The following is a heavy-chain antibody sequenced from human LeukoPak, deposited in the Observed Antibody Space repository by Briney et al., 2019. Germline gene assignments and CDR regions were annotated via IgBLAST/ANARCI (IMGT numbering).Heavy chain of an antibody. J-gene: IGHJ6*02. Sequence: SETLSLTCTVSGGSISSGDYNWSWIRQPPGKGLEWIGYIYDSGSTYYNPSLKSRITISVDTSKNQFSLRLNSVTAADTAVYFCAREMGHWQGVNYGMDVWGQGTTVTVSS. CDR3: AREMGHWQGVNYGMDV. V-gene: IGHV4-30-4*08. CDR2: IYDSGST. D-gene: IGHD5-24*01. CDR1: GGSISSGDYN.